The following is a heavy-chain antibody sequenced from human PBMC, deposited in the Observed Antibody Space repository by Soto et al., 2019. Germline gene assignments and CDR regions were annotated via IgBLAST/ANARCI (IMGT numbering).Heavy chain of an antibody. CDR1: GYTFTSYA. CDR3: ARGPGGPAGPGDY. J-gene: IGHJ4*02. CDR2: IHAGNGNT. Sequence: QVHLVQPGAEVKKPGASVKVSCKASGYTFTSYAIHWVRQAPGQRLECMGWIHAGNGNTKYSQKFQGRVTINRDTSESTAYMWRRSMGSADTAVYYCARGPGGPAGPGDYWGQGTRVTVSS. V-gene: IGHV1-3*01. D-gene: IGHD2-15*01.